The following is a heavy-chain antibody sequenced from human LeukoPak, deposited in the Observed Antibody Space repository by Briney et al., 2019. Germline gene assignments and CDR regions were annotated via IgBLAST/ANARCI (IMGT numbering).Heavy chain of an antibody. D-gene: IGHD3-22*01. CDR3: ARSLYDTSGYYYVGY. Sequence: PSETLSLTCTVSGGSISSGAYYWNWIRHYPGKGLEWIGYIYYSGSTYYNPSLKSRVSISAGTSKKQFSLKLSSVNAADAAVYYCARSLYDTSGYYYVGYWGQGTVVTVSS. CDR2: IYYSGST. J-gene: IGHJ4*02. V-gene: IGHV4-31*03. CDR1: GGSISSGAYY.